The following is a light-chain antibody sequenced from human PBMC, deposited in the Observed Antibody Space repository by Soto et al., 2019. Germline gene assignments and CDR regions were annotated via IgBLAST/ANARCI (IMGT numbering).Light chain of an antibody. CDR2: DAS. J-gene: IGKJ5*01. V-gene: IGKV3-11*01. CDR3: QQRINWPIT. Sequence: EIVLTQSPATLSLSPGERATLSCRASQSVSSYLAWYQQKPGQAPRLLIYDASNRATGIPAGFSGSGSGTDFTLTISSLEPEDFAVYYCQQRINWPITFGQGTRLEIK. CDR1: QSVSSY.